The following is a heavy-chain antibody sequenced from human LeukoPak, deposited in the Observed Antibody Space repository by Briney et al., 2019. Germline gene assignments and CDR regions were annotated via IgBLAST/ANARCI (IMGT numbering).Heavy chain of an antibody. CDR2: IYYSGST. V-gene: IGHV4-59*01. J-gene: IGHJ4*02. Sequence: PSETLCFTCRALDRAIQSYESPGFRQPPGKGLEWIGYIYYSGSTSYNPSLKRRVTISVDTAKDPFSLRLSSVTAAHTAVYYSALEVIATAGYDYWGQGTLVSVSS. CDR3: ALEVIATAGYDY. CDR1: DRAIQSYE. D-gene: IGHD6-13*01.